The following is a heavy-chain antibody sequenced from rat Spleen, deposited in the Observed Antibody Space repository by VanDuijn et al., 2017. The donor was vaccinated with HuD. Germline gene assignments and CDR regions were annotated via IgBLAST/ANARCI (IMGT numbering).Heavy chain of an antibody. CDR1: GFTFTKYW. Sequence: EVQLVETGGGLAQPGRSLKLSCVASGFTFTKYWMYWVRQAPTKGLEWVAYISTAGSNTFYRDSVKGRFTISRDNDKSTLHLQMDSLRSEDTATYYCTTWDYYDNRFDYWGQGVMVTVSS. J-gene: IGHJ2*01. CDR3: TTWDYYDNRFDY. D-gene: IGHD1-6*01. CDR2: ISTAGSNT. V-gene: IGHV5-27*01.